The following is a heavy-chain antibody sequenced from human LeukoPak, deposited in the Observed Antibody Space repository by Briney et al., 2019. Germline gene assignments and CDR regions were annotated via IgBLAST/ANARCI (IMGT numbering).Heavy chain of an antibody. V-gene: IGHV3-48*01. CDR3: ARQPGTTGYYYYYMDV. D-gene: IGHD1-7*01. CDR2: ISSSSGTI. Sequence: GGSLRLSCAASGININSHIMNWVRQAPGKGLEWVSYISSSSGTIYYADSVKGRFTISRDNAKNSLYLQMNSLRAEDTAVYYCARQPGTTGYYYYYMDVWGKGTTVTVSS. J-gene: IGHJ6*03. CDR1: GININSHI.